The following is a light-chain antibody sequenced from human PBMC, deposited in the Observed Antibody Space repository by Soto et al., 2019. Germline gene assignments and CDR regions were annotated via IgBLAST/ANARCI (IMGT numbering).Light chain of an antibody. CDR2: GAS. CDR1: QSVDSSY. J-gene: IGKJ4*01. V-gene: IGKV3-20*01. Sequence: EIVLTQSPGTLSLSPGGRATLSCRASQSVDSSYLAWYQQKPGQAPRLLMYGASSRATGIPDRFSGSGSGTDFTLTISRLEPEDFAVYYCQQYHSSLTFGGGTKVEIK. CDR3: QQYHSSLT.